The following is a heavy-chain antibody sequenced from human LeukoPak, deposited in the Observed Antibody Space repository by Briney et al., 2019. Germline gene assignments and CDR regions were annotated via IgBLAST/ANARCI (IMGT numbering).Heavy chain of an antibody. J-gene: IGHJ6*02. Sequence: SETLSLTCTVSGGSISSYYWSWIRQPPGKGLEWTGYIYYSGSTNYNPSLKSRVTISVDTSKNQFSLKLSSVTAADTAVYYCARGFWSGPRSFYYYYGMDVWGQGTTVTVSS. V-gene: IGHV4-59*01. D-gene: IGHD3-3*01. CDR1: GGSISSYY. CDR2: IYYSGST. CDR3: ARGFWSGPRSFYYYYGMDV.